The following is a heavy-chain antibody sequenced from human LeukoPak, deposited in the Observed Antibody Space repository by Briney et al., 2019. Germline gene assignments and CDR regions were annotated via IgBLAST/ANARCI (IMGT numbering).Heavy chain of an antibody. Sequence: GGSLRLSCAASGFTFISYAMSWVRQAPGRGLEGVSAIIGSGGSTYYADSVTGRFTISRDNSKNTMYIQMNSVRAEDTAVNYRGARGVIRPQGGSVLWGQGTLVTVSS. CDR1: GFTFISYA. J-gene: IGHJ4*02. V-gene: IGHV3-23*01. CDR2: IIGSGGST. CDR3: GARGVIRPQGGSVL. D-gene: IGHD3-10*01.